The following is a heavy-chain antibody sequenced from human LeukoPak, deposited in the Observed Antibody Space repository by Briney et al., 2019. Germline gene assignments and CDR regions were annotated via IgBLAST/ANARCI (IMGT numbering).Heavy chain of an antibody. Sequence: ASVKVSCKASGGTFSSYAISWVRQAPGQGLEWMGGIIPIFGTANYAQKFQGRVTITTDESTSTAYMELSSLRSEDTAVYYCARSLPYHYDSSGYYSGRNYYFDYWGQGTLVTVSS. CDR2: IIPIFGTA. V-gene: IGHV1-69*05. CDR3: ARSLPYHYDSSGYYSGRNYYFDY. J-gene: IGHJ4*02. D-gene: IGHD3-22*01. CDR1: GGTFSSYA.